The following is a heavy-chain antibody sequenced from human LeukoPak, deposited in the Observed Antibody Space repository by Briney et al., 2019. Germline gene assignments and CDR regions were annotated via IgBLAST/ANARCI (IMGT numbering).Heavy chain of an antibody. CDR2: ISAYNGNT. V-gene: IGHV1-18*01. CDR3: ARNPPGWLVPDY. J-gene: IGHJ4*02. Sequence: ASVKVPCKASGYTFTSYGISWVRQAPGQRREWMGWISAYNGNTNYAQKLQGRVTMTTDTSTSTAYMELRSLRSDDTAVYYCARNPPGWLVPDYWGQGTLVTVSS. D-gene: IGHD6-19*01. CDR1: GYTFTSYG.